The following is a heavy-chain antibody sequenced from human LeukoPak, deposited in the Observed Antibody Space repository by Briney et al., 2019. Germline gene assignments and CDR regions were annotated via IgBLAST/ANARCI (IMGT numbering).Heavy chain of an antibody. V-gene: IGHV3-7*01. CDR3: ARVGYYYYMDV. D-gene: IGHD3-16*01. CDR2: IKQDGSEK. Sequence: GGSLRLSCAASGFTFSSYGMSWVRQAPGKGLEWVANIKQDGSEKYYVDSVKGRFTISRDNAKNSLYLQMNSLRAEDTAVYYCARVGYYYYMDVWGKGTTVTISS. CDR1: GFTFSSYG. J-gene: IGHJ6*03.